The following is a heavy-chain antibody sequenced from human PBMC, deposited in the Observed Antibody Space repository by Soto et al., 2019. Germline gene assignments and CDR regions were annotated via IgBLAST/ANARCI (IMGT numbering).Heavy chain of an antibody. CDR1: GYTLTELS. CDR3: ATYPLRNYYYYYYMDV. V-gene: IGHV1-24*01. CDR2: FDPEDGET. J-gene: IGHJ6*03. Sequence: ASVKVSCKVSGYTLTELSMHWVRQAPGKGLEWMGGFDPEDGETIYAQKFQGRVTMTEDTSTDTAYMELSSLRSEDTAVYYFATYPLRNYYYYYYMDVWGKGTTVTVSS.